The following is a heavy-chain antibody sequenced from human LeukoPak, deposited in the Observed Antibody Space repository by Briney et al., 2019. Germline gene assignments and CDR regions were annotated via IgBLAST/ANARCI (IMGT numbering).Heavy chain of an antibody. CDR3: ARGKLYDNLTPLRNRAYYSMDV. J-gene: IGHJ6*03. D-gene: IGHD3-9*01. CDR1: GFTFSRYW. Sequence: QPGGSLRLSCAASGFTFSRYWMHWVRQAPGKGLVWVSRINTDGSSTSYADSVKGRFTISRDNAKNTLYLQMNSLRVEDTAVYYCARGKLYDNLTPLRNRAYYSMDVWGKGTTVTVSS. V-gene: IGHV3-74*01. CDR2: INTDGSST.